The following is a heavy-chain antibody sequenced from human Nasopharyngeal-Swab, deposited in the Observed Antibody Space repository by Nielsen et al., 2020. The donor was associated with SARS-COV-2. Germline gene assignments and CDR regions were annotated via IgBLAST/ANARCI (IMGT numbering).Heavy chain of an antibody. J-gene: IGHJ6*03. V-gene: IGHV3-21*01. D-gene: IGHD2-2*01. CDR1: GFTFSSYS. CDR2: ISSSSSYI. CDR3: AKSECSSTSCYVDYYYYYMDV. Sequence: GESLKISCAASGFTFSSYSMNWVRQAPGKGPEWVSSISSSSSYIYYADSVKGRFTISRDNAKNSLYLQMNSLRAEDTAVYYCAKSECSSTSCYVDYYYYYMDVWGKGTTVTVSS.